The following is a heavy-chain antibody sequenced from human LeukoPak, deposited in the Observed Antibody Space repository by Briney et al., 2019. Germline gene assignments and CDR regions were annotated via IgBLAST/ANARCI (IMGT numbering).Heavy chain of an antibody. CDR1: GFTVSSNY. V-gene: IGHV3-53*05. J-gene: IGHJ4*02. CDR2: FFSGGST. D-gene: IGHD5-18*01. CDR3: ARDYVDTAMVLRFDW. Sequence: GGSLRLPCAASGFTVSSNYLSWVRQASGKGLEWVSGFFSGGSTYYADTVRGRFTIPRDSSKNTLYLQMNSLRAENTAVYYCARDYVDTAMVLRFDWGGQGSLVTASS.